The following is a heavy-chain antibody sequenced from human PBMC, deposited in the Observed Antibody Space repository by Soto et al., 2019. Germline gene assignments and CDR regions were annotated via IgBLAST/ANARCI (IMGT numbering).Heavy chain of an antibody. D-gene: IGHD6-13*01. CDR1: VFTFSDYY. CDR3: ARAMYSSNTDFDY. J-gene: IGHJ4*02. V-gene: IGHV3-11*01. Sequence: PGWSLRLSCAACVFTFSDYYMTLIRQAPGKGLEWVSYISSSGSSISYADSVKGRFTISRDNAKNSLYLQMNSRRAEDTAVYHCARAMYSSNTDFDYWGQGTLVTVSS. CDR2: ISSSGSSI.